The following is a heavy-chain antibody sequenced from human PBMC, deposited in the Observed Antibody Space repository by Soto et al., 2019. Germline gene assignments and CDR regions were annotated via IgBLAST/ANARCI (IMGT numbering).Heavy chain of an antibody. Sequence: ASGPTLVNPTQTLTLTCTFSGFSFRTSGVGVDWIRQPPGKALEWLALISWDDDKRYTPSLKNRLIITKDTSKNQVVLTMTNMDPLDTATYYCAHRTYCYDSSGYYFFPFGYWGAGTLLTVAT. CDR2: ISWDDDK. D-gene: IGHD3-22*01. CDR3: AHRTYCYDSSGYYFFPFGY. CDR1: GFSFRTSGVG. V-gene: IGHV2-5*02. J-gene: IGHJ4*02.